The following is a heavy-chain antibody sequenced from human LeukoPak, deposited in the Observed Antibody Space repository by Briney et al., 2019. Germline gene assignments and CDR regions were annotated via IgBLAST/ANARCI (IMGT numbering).Heavy chain of an antibody. V-gene: IGHV5-51*03. D-gene: IGHD2-8*01. CDR2: IYPGDSDT. CDR3: ARAHSRFCTNGVCPDAFDI. Sequence: GESLKISCKGSGYSFTGYWMGWVRQMPGKGLEWMGIIYPGDSDTRYSPSFQGQVTISADKSISTAYLQWSSLKASDTAMYYCARAHSRFCTNGVCPDAFDIWGRGTMVTVSS. J-gene: IGHJ3*02. CDR1: GYSFTGYW.